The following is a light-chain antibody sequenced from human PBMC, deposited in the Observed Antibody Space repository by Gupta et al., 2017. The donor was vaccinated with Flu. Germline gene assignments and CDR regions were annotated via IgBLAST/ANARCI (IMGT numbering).Light chain of an antibody. CDR1: QSVLYSSNNKNY. J-gene: IGKJ4*01. Sequence: DIVMTQSPDSLAVSLGERATINCKSSQSVLYSSNNKNYLAWYQQKPGQPPKLLIYWASTREAGVPDRFSGSGSGTDFTLTISSLQPEDVAGYYCQQYDSSVSLTFGGGTKVEIK. CDR2: WAS. V-gene: IGKV4-1*01. CDR3: QQYDSSVSLT.